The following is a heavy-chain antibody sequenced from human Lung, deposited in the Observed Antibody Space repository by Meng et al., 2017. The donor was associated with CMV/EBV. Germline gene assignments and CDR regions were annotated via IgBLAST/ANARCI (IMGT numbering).Heavy chain of an antibody. CDR3: ARNGYCSSTSCYRYGMDV. V-gene: IGHV1-2*02. CDR1: GYTFTGYY. Sequence: SXXVSXXASGYTFTGYYMHWVRQAPGQGLEWMGWINPNSGGTNYAQKFQGRVTMTRDTSISTAYMELSRQRSDDTAVYYCARNGYCSSTSCYRYGMDVWGQGXTVTVSS. CDR2: INPNSGGT. D-gene: IGHD2-2*01. J-gene: IGHJ6*02.